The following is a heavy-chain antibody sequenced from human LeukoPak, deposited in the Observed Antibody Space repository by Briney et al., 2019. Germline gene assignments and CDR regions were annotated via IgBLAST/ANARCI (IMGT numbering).Heavy chain of an antibody. CDR1: GFTFSSYA. CDR2: ISGSGGST. J-gene: IGHJ4*02. CDR3: AKKSVPWDVYSSSWPGYFDY. D-gene: IGHD6-13*01. V-gene: IGHV3-23*01. Sequence: GGSLRLSCAASGFTFSSYAMSWVRQAPGKGLEWVSAISGSGGSTYYADSVKGRFTISRDNSKNTLYLQMNSLRAEDTAVYYCAKKSVPWDVYSSSWPGYFDYWGQGTLVTVSS.